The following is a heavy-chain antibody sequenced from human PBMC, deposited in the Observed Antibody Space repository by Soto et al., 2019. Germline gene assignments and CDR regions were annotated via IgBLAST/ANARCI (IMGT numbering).Heavy chain of an antibody. J-gene: IGHJ4*02. D-gene: IGHD2-2*01. CDR1: GFSLSTSGVG. Sequence: QITLKESGPTLVKPTQTLTLTCTFSGFSLSTSGVGVGWIRQPPGKALEWLALIFWDDDKRYSPSLNNRLTITKDTSKNQLLLSNTHMDPVDTATYCCAHTVVTVKPACLWGQGTLVTVSS. V-gene: IGHV2-5*02. CDR3: AHTVVTVKPACL. CDR2: IFWDDDK.